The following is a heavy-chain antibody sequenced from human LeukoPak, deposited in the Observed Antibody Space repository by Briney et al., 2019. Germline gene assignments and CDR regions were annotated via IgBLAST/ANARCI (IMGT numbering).Heavy chain of an antibody. Sequence: SETLSLTCTVSGGSISSSSYYWGWIRQPPGKGLEWIGSIYYSGSTYYNPSLKSRVTISVDTSKNQFSLRLSSVTAADTAVYYCATISASYYSIDYWGLGTLVTVSS. CDR3: ATISASYYSIDY. V-gene: IGHV4-39*07. CDR1: GGSISSSSYY. D-gene: IGHD3-22*01. J-gene: IGHJ4*02. CDR2: IYYSGST.